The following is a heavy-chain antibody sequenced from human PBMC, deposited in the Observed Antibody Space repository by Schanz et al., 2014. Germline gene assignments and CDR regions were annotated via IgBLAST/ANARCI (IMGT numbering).Heavy chain of an antibody. D-gene: IGHD3-22*01. Sequence: PGGSLRLSCAASGFGFDDYAMSWVRQAPGKGLEWVSGINWNGGSTGYADSVKGRFTISRDNAKNSLYLQMDSLRAEDTGVYYCARGREVVAKIFDVWGQGTMVTVSS. CDR2: INWNGGST. V-gene: IGHV3-20*04. CDR3: ARGREVVAKIFDV. J-gene: IGHJ3*01. CDR1: GFGFDDYA.